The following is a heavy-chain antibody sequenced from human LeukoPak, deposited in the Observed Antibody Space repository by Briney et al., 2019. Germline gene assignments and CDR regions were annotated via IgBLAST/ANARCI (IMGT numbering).Heavy chain of an antibody. J-gene: IGHJ4*02. CDR1: GGTFSSNA. D-gene: IGHD5-18*01. Sequence: ASVKVSCKASGGTFSSNAISWVRQAPGQGLEWMGGIIPIFGTANYAQKFQGRVTITADESTSTAYMELSSLRSEDTAVYYCASGGYSYGIYYFDYWGQGTLVTVSS. CDR3: ASGGYSYGIYYFDY. CDR2: IIPIFGTA. V-gene: IGHV1-69*13.